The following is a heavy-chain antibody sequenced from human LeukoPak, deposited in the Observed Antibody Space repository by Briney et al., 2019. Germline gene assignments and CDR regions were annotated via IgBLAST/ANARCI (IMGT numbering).Heavy chain of an antibody. J-gene: IGHJ3*02. CDR2: ISGSGGRT. Sequence: QSGGSLRLSCAASGFTFSSYAMSWVRQAPGKGLEWVSAISGSGGRTYYADSVKGRFTISRDNSKNTLYLQMNTLRAEDTAVYYCAKDVPYGSGSYYSGWSDAFDIWGQGTMVTVSS. V-gene: IGHV3-23*01. CDR3: AKDVPYGSGSYYSGWSDAFDI. CDR1: GFTFSSYA. D-gene: IGHD3-10*01.